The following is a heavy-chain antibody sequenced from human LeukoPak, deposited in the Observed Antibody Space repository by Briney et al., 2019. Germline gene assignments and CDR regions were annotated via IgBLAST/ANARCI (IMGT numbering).Heavy chain of an antibody. Sequence: PSETLSLTCTVSGGSISSSSYYWGWIRQPPGKGLEWIGSIYYSGSTYYNPSLKSRVTISVDTSKNQFSLKLSSVTAADTAVYYCARDHYDFWSGSHGAFDIWGQGTMVTVSS. J-gene: IGHJ3*02. CDR3: ARDHYDFWSGSHGAFDI. V-gene: IGHV4-39*07. CDR1: GGSISSSSYY. CDR2: IYYSGST. D-gene: IGHD3-3*01.